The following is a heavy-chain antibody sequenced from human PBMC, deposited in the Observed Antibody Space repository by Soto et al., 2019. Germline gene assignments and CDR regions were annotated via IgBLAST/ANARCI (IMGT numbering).Heavy chain of an antibody. CDR3: ARHESYSSGWYQGNWFDP. D-gene: IGHD6-19*01. CDR1: GGSISSSSYY. CDR2: IYYSGST. J-gene: IGHJ5*02. V-gene: IGHV4-39*01. Sequence: SETLSLTCTVSGGSISSSSYYWGWIRQPPGKGLEWIGSIYYSGSTYYNPSLKSRVTISVDTSKNQFSLKLSSVTTADTAVYYCARHESYSSGWYQGNWFDPWGQGTLVTVSS.